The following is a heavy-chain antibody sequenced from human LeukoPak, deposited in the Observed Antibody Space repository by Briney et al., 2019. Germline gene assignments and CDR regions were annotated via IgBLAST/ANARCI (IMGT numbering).Heavy chain of an antibody. V-gene: IGHV3-7*03. CDR2: IKGDGTEK. CDR1: GFTFNTYW. D-gene: IGHD1-26*01. J-gene: IGHJ6*03. CDR3: ARLARYSWSPISPLYYYYYMDV. Sequence: GGSLRLSCAASGFTFNTYWMSWVRQAPGRGLEWVANIKGDGTEKSYVDSVKGRFTISRDNSKNTLYLQMNSLRAEDTAVYYCARLARYSWSPISPLYYYYYMDVWGKGTTVTVSS.